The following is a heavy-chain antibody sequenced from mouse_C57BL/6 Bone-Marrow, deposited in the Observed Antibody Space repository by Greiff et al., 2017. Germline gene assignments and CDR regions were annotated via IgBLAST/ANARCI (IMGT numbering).Heavy chain of an antibody. CDR2: IYPSDSET. J-gene: IGHJ1*03. V-gene: IGHV1-61*01. Sequence: QSCKASGYTFTSYWMDWVKQRPGQGLEWIGNIYPSDSETHYNQKFKDKATWTVDKSSSTAYMQLSSLTSEDSAVYYCAFYYGSDVWGTGTTVTVSS. CDR3: AFYYGSDV. CDR1: GYTFTSYW. D-gene: IGHD2-2*01.